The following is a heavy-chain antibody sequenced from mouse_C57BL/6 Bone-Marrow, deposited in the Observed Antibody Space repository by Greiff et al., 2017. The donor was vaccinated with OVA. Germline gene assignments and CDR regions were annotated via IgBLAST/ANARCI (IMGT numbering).Heavy chain of an antibody. Sequence: DVKLQESGPGLAKPSQTLSLTCSVTGYSITSDYWNWIRKFPGNKLEYMGYISYSGSTYYNPSLKSRISITRDTSKNQYYLQLNSVTTEDTATYYCARGDDGYYEGDYYAMDYWGQGTSVTVSS. CDR2: ISYSGST. CDR1: GYSITSDY. CDR3: ARGDDGYYEGDYYAMDY. D-gene: IGHD2-3*01. V-gene: IGHV3-8*01. J-gene: IGHJ4*01.